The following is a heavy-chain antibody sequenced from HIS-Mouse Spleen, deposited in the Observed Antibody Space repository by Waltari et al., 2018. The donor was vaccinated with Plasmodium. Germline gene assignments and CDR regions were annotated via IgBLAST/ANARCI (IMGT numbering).Heavy chain of an antibody. CDR3: ARVTSSGVYWYFDL. Sequence: QVQLQQWGAGLLKPSETLSLSCAVHGGSFSAYYWSSIRQPPGKGLEWIGEINHSGSTNYNPSLKSRVTISVDTSKNQFSLKLSSVTAADTAVYYCARVTSSGVYWYFDLWGRGTLVTVSS. CDR2: INHSGST. J-gene: IGHJ2*01. D-gene: IGHD3-3*01. CDR1: GGSFSAYY. V-gene: IGHV4-34*01.